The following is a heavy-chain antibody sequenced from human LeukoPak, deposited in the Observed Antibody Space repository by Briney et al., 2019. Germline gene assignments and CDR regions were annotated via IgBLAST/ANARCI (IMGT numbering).Heavy chain of an antibody. V-gene: IGHV5-51*01. CDR1: GCNFGYHW. D-gene: IGHD2/OR15-2a*01. J-gene: IGHJ4*02. CDR3: GRAFIYGRLFDL. Sequence: GGGLKISFKGAGCNFGYHWIVWVRRKAGKGGEYMGIIYPGEWDAEYSPSFQGEVTISADKCISTAYLQWSSLKASDTAMYFCGRAFIYGRLFDLWGQGTLVTVSS. CDR2: IYPGEWDA.